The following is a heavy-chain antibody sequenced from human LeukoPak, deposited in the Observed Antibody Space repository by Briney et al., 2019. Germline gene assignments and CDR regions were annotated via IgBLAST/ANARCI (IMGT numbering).Heavy chain of an antibody. D-gene: IGHD6-19*01. CDR2: IYHSGYT. V-gene: IGHV4-59*01. J-gene: IGHJ4*02. CDR3: AREPRSSSGWSRGVDY. CDR1: GGSISNYY. Sequence: PSETLSLTCTVSGGSISNYYWSWIRQPPGKGLEWLGYIYHSGYTNYNPSLKSRVTISVDTSKNQFSLKLSSVTAADTAVYYCAREPRSSSGWSRGVDYWGQGTLVTVSS.